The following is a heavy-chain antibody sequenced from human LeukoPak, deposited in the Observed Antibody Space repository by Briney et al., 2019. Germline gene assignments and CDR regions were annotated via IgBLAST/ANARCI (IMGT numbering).Heavy chain of an antibody. D-gene: IGHD6-19*01. J-gene: IGHJ2*01. V-gene: IGHV1-46*01. CDR3: ARDREWIAVAGIWYFDL. CDR2: INPSGGST. Sequence: ASVKVSCKASGYTFTSYYMHWVRQAPGQGLEWMGIINPSGGSTSYAQKFQGRVTMTRDTSTSTVYVELSSLRSEDTAVYYCARDREWIAVAGIWYFDLWGRGTLVTVSS. CDR1: GYTFTSYY.